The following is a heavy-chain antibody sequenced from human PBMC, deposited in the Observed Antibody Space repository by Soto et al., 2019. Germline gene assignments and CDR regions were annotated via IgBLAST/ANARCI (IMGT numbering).Heavy chain of an antibody. J-gene: IGHJ6*02. V-gene: IGHV3-30-3*01. Sequence: QVQLVESGGGVVQPGRSLRLSCAASGFTFSSYAMHWVRQAPGKGLEWVAVISYDGSNKYYADSVKGRFTISRDNSKNTLYLQMNSLRAEDTAVYYCARESIVVVPVCMGVWCQGTTVTVSS. D-gene: IGHD2-2*01. CDR2: ISYDGSNK. CDR1: GFTFSSYA. CDR3: ARESIVVVPVCMGV.